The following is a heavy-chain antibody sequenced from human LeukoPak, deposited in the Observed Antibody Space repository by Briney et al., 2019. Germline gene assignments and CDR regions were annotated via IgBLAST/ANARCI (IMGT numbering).Heavy chain of an antibody. J-gene: IGHJ4*02. CDR1: GYTFTGYY. Sequence: ASVKVSCKASGYTFTGYYLHWVRQAPGQGLEWMGWINPNSGDTNYAQQFQGRITMTWDTSINTAYMELSRLRSDDTAVYYCARENLAARTFGLDYWGQGTLVTVS. V-gene: IGHV1-2*02. D-gene: IGHD6-6*01. CDR3: ARENLAARTFGLDY. CDR2: INPNSGDT.